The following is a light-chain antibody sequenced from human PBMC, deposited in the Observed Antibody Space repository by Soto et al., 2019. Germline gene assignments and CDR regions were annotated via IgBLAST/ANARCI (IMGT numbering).Light chain of an antibody. CDR1: QSVSSN. CDR2: DAS. J-gene: IGKJ5*01. V-gene: IGKV3-11*01. Sequence: DIMMTQSPAILSVSPGERATLSCRVSQSVSSNLAWYQQKPGQAPRLLIYDASNRATGIPARFSGSGSGTDFTLTISSLEPEDFAVYYCQQRSNWPPITFGQGTRLEI. CDR3: QQRSNWPPIT.